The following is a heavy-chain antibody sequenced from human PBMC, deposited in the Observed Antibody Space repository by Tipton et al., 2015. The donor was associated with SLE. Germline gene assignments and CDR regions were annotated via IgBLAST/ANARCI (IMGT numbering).Heavy chain of an antibody. CDR2: INHSGST. CDR1: GFTFSSYS. CDR3: ATLRCGGDRDY. Sequence: LRLSCAASGFTFSSYSMNWIRQPPGKGLEWIGEINHSGSTNYNPSLKSRVTISVDTSKNQFSLKLSSVTAADTAVYYCATLRCGGDRDYWGQGTLVTVSS. D-gene: IGHD2-21*01. J-gene: IGHJ4*02. V-gene: IGHV4-34*08.